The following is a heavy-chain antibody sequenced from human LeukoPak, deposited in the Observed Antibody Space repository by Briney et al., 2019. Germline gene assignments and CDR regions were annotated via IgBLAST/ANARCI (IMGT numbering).Heavy chain of an antibody. CDR3: AKDDAGAKGGFGFDI. Sequence: PGGSLRLSCAASGFTFSNYAIHWVRQAPGKGLEWVAVISYDGSNKYYADSVKGRFTISRDNSKNTLYLQMNSLRAEDTAVYYCAKDDAGAKGGFGFDIWGQGTMVTVSS. CDR2: ISYDGSNK. J-gene: IGHJ3*02. D-gene: IGHD1-26*01. CDR1: GFTFSNYA. V-gene: IGHV3-30*04.